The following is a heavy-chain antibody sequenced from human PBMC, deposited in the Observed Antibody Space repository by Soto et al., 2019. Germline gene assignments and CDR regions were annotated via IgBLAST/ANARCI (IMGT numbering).Heavy chain of an antibody. CDR3: ARHDIVAVPAVFDS. Sequence: QVQLQESGPGLVKPSETLSLTCTVSGGSIRSYYWSWIRQPPGKGLEWIGYIYYSGSTNYNPSLKSLVTLSVDTSKNRFSLKLSSVTAADTAVYYCARHDIVAVPAVFDSWGQGTLVTVSS. D-gene: IGHD2-2*01. V-gene: IGHV4-59*08. CDR1: GGSIRSYY. J-gene: IGHJ4*02. CDR2: IYYSGST.